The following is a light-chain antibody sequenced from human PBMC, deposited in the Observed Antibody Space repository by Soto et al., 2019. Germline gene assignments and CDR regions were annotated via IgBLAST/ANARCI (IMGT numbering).Light chain of an antibody. CDR3: HQNYTCPRT. Sequence: EIVMTQSPVTLSVSPGERATLSCRASQTVTTDLAWYQQKPGQAPRLVIHGASTRATDFPARFSGSGSGTEFTLTISSLQSEVIAVYYCHQNYTCPRTFGRGTKVEIK. J-gene: IGKJ1*01. CDR1: QTVTTD. V-gene: IGKV3-15*01. CDR2: GAS.